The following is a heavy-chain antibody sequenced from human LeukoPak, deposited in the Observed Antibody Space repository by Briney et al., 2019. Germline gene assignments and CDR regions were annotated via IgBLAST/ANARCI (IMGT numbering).Heavy chain of an antibody. CDR3: ARWRGATNFDY. Sequence: SETLSLTCTVSGYSISSGYYWGWIRQPPGKGLEWIGSIYHSGSTYYNPSLKSRVTVSVDTSKNQFSLKLSSVTAADTAVYYCARWRGATNFDYWGQGTLVTVSS. J-gene: IGHJ4*02. CDR2: IYHSGST. CDR1: GYSISSGYY. D-gene: IGHD1-26*01. V-gene: IGHV4-38-2*02.